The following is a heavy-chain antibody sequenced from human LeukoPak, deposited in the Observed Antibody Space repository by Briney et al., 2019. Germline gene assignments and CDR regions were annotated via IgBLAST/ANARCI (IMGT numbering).Heavy chain of an antibody. V-gene: IGHV3-11*06. CDR3: ARDRAMTTVTAVNYYYGMGV. CDR1: GFAFSDYY. Sequence: GGSLRLSCAASGFAFSDYYMSWIRQAPGKGLEWVSYISSSSSYTNYADSVKGRFTISRDNAKNSLYLQMNSLRAEDTAVYYCARDRAMTTVTAVNYYYGMGVWGQGTTVTVSS. D-gene: IGHD4-17*01. J-gene: IGHJ6*02. CDR2: ISSSSSYT.